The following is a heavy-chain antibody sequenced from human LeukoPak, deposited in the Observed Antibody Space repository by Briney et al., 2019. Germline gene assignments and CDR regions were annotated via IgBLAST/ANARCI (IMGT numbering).Heavy chain of an antibody. J-gene: IGHJ5*02. CDR3: ARSYRGSYSP. Sequence: PSETLSLTCAVYGGSFSGYYWSWIRQPPGKGLEWIGEINHSGSTNYNPSLKSRVTISVDTSKNQFSLKLTSVTAADTAMYYCARSYRGSYSPWGQGTQVTVSS. V-gene: IGHV4-34*01. CDR1: GGSFSGYY. CDR2: INHSGST. D-gene: IGHD3-10*01.